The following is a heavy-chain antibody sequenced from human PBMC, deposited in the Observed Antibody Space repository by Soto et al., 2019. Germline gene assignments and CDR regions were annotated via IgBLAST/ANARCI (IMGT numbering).Heavy chain of an antibody. D-gene: IGHD6-6*01. CDR3: ARYEYGSSLYGVDV. CDR2: VDHRGST. CDR1: GESFSGYY. Sequence: QVHLQQRGAGLLKPSETLSLNCVVSGESFSGYYWSWIRQTPGMGLVWLGAVDHRGSTTYNPSLKNLASIAIDSSKNLFSMELTSVTAAETALYFCARYEYGSSLYGVDVWGQGTRVNVSS. V-gene: IGHV4-34*02. J-gene: IGHJ6*02.